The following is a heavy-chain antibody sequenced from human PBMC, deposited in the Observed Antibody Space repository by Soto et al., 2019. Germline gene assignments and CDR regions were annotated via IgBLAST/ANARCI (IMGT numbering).Heavy chain of an antibody. V-gene: IGHV1-69*01. D-gene: IGHD1-26*01. CDR1: GGTFSSYA. J-gene: IGHJ6*02. Sequence: QVQLVQSGAEVKKPGSSVKVSCKASGGTFSSYAISWVRQAPGQGLEWMGGIIPIFGTANYAQKFQGRVTITADESTSTDYMELSSLRSEDTAVYYCARAPDVVGARVGYYYYGMDVWGQGTTVTVSS. CDR2: IIPIFGTA. CDR3: ARAPDVVGARVGYYYYGMDV.